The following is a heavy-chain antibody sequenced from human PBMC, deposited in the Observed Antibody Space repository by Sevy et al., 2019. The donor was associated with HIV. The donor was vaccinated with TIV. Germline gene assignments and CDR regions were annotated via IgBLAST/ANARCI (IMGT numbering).Heavy chain of an antibody. Sequence: SETLSLTCTVSVGSISSSSYYWGWIRQPPGKGLEWIGSIYYSGSTYYNPSLKSRVTISIDTSKNQFSLKLSSVTAADTAVYYCARHAAILAAFDIWGQGTMVTVSS. CDR3: ARHAAILAAFDI. CDR2: IYYSGST. CDR1: VGSISSSSYY. D-gene: IGHD1-26*01. V-gene: IGHV4-39*01. J-gene: IGHJ3*02.